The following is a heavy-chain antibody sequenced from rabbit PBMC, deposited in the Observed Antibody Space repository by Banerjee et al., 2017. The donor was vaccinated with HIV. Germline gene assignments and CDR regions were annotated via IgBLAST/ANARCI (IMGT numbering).Heavy chain of an antibody. D-gene: IGHD2-1*01. J-gene: IGHJ4*01. CDR2: IYAGSSGKT. Sequence: QSLEESGGDLVKPGASLTLTCTASGFSFSSSYWICWVRQAPGKGLEWIACIYAGSSGKTYYATWAKGRFTISKTSSTTVTLQMTSLTAADTATYFCARDPSYDDYQWFNLWGQGTLVTVS. CDR3: ARDPSYDDYQWFNL. CDR1: GFSFSSSYW. V-gene: IGHV1S40*01.